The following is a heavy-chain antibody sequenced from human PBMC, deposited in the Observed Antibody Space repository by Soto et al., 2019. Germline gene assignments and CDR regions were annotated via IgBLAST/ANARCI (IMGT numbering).Heavy chain of an antibody. CDR1: GGTFSTYA. CDR3: ARGDRRDGYNSPFDY. V-gene: IGHV1-69*12. Sequence: QVQLAQSGAEVKKPGSSVKVSCKASGGTFSTYAVSWVRQAPGQGLEWVGGIIRVFGIANYAQKFQGRVTITADEPTSTAYMELSSLRSEDTAVYYCARGDRRDGYNSPFDYWGQGTLITVSS. CDR2: IIRVFGIA. J-gene: IGHJ4*02. D-gene: IGHD5-12*01.